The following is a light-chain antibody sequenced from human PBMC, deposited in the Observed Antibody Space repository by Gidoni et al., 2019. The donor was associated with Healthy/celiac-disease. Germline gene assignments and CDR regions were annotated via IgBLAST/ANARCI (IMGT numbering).Light chain of an antibody. CDR2: WAS. CDR3: QQYYDNPPT. Sequence: EIVMTQSPDSLAVSLGERATINCKSSQSILYSSNNKNYVAWYQQKPGQPPKLLIYWASTRKAGVPDRFSGSGSGTDFTLTISSLQAEDVAVYYCQQYYDNPPTFGQXTKVEI. J-gene: IGKJ1*01. V-gene: IGKV4-1*01. CDR1: QSILYSSNNKNY.